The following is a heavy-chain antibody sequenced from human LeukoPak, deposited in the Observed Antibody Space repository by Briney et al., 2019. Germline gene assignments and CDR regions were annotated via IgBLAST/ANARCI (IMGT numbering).Heavy chain of an antibody. D-gene: IGHD1-1*01. CDR3: AKAVAGTTVGDGFDI. Sequence: GGSLRLSCAASGFTFSSYAMSWVRQAPGKGLEWVSAISGSGGRTYYADSVKGRFTISRDNSKNTLYLQMNSLRAEDTAVYYCAKAVAGTTVGDGFDIWGQGTIVTVSS. CDR1: GFTFSSYA. CDR2: ISGSGGRT. J-gene: IGHJ3*02. V-gene: IGHV3-23*01.